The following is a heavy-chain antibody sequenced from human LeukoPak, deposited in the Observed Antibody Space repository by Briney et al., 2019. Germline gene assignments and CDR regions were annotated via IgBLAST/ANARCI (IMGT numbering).Heavy chain of an antibody. V-gene: IGHV4-34*01. CDR2: INHSGST. D-gene: IGHD6-13*01. J-gene: IGHJ3*02. CDR3: ARGIAAAGPFDI. Sequence: SETLSLTYAVYGGSFSGYYWSWIRQPPGKGLEWIGEINHSGSTNYNPSLKSRVTISVDTSKNQLSLKLSSVTAADTAVYYCARGIAAAGPFDIWGQGTMVTVSS. CDR1: GGSFSGYY.